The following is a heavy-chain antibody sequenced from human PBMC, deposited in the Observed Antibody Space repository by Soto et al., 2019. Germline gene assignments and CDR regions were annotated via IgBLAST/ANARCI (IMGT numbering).Heavy chain of an antibody. D-gene: IGHD2-2*01. J-gene: IGHJ4*02. CDR3: ARADVEMPTP. CDR1: GFTVSSNY. Sequence: EVQLVESGGGLVQPGGFVRLSCAASGFTVSSNYMIWVRQAPGKGLEWISVIYTDGGTKYADSVKGRFTISRDTSRNTVYLHMDSLRVEDTAVYYCARADVEMPTPWGQGTLVTVSP. V-gene: IGHV3-66*01. CDR2: IYTDGGT.